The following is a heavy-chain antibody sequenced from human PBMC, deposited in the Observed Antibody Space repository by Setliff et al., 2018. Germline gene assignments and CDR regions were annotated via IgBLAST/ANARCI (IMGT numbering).Heavy chain of an antibody. CDR1: GFTFDDYV. J-gene: IGHJ4*02. Sequence: PGGSLRLSCAASGFTFDDYVMSWVRQAPGKGLEWVAFMRYDGNNDYYADSVKGRFTISRDNSRNTLYLQMNSLRVEDTALYYCVKDRVPDGVWDFDFWGQGTLVTVSS. D-gene: IGHD4-17*01. V-gene: IGHV3-30*02. CDR2: MRYDGNND. CDR3: VKDRVPDGVWDFDF.